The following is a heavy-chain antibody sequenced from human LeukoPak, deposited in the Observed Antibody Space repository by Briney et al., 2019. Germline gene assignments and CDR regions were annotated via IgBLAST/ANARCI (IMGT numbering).Heavy chain of an antibody. CDR3: AKNTLPAADYYYYGMDV. Sequence: GGSLRLSCAASGFPVSSNYMSWVRQAPGKGLQWVSILYSGGRTYYADSVKGRFTISRQSSKNTLFLQRNSLRAEDTAVYYCAKNTLPAADYYYYGMDVWGQGTTVTVSS. D-gene: IGHD2-2*01. CDR2: LYSGGRT. J-gene: IGHJ6*02. V-gene: IGHV3-53*04. CDR1: GFPVSSNY.